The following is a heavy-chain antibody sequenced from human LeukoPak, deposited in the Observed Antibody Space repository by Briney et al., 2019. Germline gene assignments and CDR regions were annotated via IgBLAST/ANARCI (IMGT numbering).Heavy chain of an antibody. CDR3: ARRTMIQGVNSLDY. V-gene: IGHV3-48*01. CDR1: GFTFSSYA. CDR2: ISTTDKTI. D-gene: IGHD3-10*01. J-gene: IGHJ4*02. Sequence: GGSLRLSCAASGFTFSSYAFNWVRQAPGKGLEWVSYISTTDKTIYYADSVQGRFTISRDNAKNSLYLQMNSLSTEDTALYYCARRTMIQGVNSLDYWGQGTLVTVSS.